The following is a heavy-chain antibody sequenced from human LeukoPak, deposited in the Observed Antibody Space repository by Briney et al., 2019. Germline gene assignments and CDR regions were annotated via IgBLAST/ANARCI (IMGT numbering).Heavy chain of an antibody. CDR2: INPSGGST. CDR3: AREGPGTCFDY. CDR1: GYTFTSYY. D-gene: IGHD1-1*01. Sequence: GASVKVSCKASGYTFTSYYMHWVRQAPGQGLEWMGIINPSGGSTSYAQKFQGRVNMTRDTSTSTVYMELSSLRSEDTAVYYCAREGPGTCFDYWGQGTLVTVSS. J-gene: IGHJ4*02. V-gene: IGHV1-46*01.